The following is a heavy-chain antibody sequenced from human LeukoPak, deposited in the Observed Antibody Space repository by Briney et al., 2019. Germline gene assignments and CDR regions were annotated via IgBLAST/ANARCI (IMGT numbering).Heavy chain of an antibody. D-gene: IGHD3-10*01. CDR2: IYYSGST. CDR1: GDSIRSYY. J-gene: IGHJ4*02. CDR3: SRFGGGQRPY. V-gene: IGHV4-59*01. Sequence: SETLSLTCTVSGDSIRSYYWSWLRQPPGKGLEWIGYIYYSGSTNYNPSLKSRVTISVDTSKNQFSLKLSSVTAADTAVYYCSRFGGGQRPYWGQGTLVTVSS.